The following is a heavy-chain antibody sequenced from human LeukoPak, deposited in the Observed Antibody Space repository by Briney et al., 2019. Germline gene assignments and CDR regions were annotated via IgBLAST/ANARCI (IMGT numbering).Heavy chain of an antibody. CDR3: ARDLNPRLSGNDYDAFDI. CDR1: GFTFSSYA. J-gene: IGHJ3*02. V-gene: IGHV3-7*01. CDR2: IKEDGSKK. D-gene: IGHD2-15*01. Sequence: GGSLRLSCAASGFTFSSYAMTWVRQAPGKGLEWVANIKEDGSKKNYVDSVKGRFTISRDNAKNSLYLQMNSLRAEDTAVYYCARDLNPRLSGNDYDAFDIWGQGTLVTVSS.